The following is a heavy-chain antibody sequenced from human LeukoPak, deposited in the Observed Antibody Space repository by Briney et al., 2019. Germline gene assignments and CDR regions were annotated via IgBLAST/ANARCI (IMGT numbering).Heavy chain of an antibody. V-gene: IGHV3-9*03. CDR3: AKDIGSSSSDPTFDY. CDR2: ISWNTHTI. D-gene: IGHD6-6*01. Sequence: HPGGSLRLSCAASGFTFDDYALHWVRRAPGKGLEWVSSISWNTHTINYADSVKGRFTISRDNAKNSLYLQMNSLRAEDMALYYCAKDIGSSSSDPTFDYWGQGTLVTVSS. CDR1: GFTFDDYA. J-gene: IGHJ4*02.